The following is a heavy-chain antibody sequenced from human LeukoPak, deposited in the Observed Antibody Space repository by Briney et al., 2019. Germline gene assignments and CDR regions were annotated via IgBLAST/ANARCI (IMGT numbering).Heavy chain of an antibody. J-gene: IGHJ4*02. CDR1: GGSISSGGYS. V-gene: IGHV4-30-2*01. Sequence: PSETLSLTCAVSGGSISSGGYSWSWIRQPPGNGLEWIGYIYHSGSTYYNPSLKSRVTISVDRSKNQFSLKLSSVTAADTAVYYCARMTVAGNGDYWGQGTLVTVSS. CDR3: ARMTVAGNGDY. CDR2: IYHSGST. D-gene: IGHD6-19*01.